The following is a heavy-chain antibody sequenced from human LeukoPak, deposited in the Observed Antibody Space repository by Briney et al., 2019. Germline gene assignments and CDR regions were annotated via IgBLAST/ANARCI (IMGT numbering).Heavy chain of an antibody. Sequence: NAGGSLRLSCAASGFTFSSYSMNWVRQAPGKGLEWVSSISSSSSYIYYADSVKGRFTISRDNSKDTLYLQMNSLRVEDTATYYCAKRDSSGSYPYYFDYWGQGTLVTVSS. CDR1: GFTFSSYS. V-gene: IGHV3-21*04. D-gene: IGHD3-22*01. CDR3: AKRDSSGSYPYYFDY. J-gene: IGHJ4*02. CDR2: ISSSSSYI.